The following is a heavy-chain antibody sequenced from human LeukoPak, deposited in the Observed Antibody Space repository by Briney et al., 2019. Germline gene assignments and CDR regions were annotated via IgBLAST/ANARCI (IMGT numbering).Heavy chain of an antibody. CDR1: GFTFTKYS. Sequence: GGSLRLSCAASGFTFTKYSMHWVRQTPGKGLEWVSYISNGGSTKYYPDSVKRLFTDSSDNAKNPLYLQVNSLRAEDTAVYYCAIRESTTLVRGGVDYWGQGTLVTVSS. D-gene: IGHD3-10*01. J-gene: IGHJ4*02. CDR2: ISNGGSTK. CDR3: AIRESTTLVRGGVDY. V-gene: IGHV3-48*01.